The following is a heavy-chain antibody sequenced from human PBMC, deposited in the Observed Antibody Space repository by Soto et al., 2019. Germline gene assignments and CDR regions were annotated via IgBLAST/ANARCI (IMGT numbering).Heavy chain of an antibody. CDR2: IYYSGST. Sequence: SETLSLTCTVSGGSISSYYWSWIRQPPGKGLEWIGYIYYSGSTNYNPSLKSRVTISVDTSKNQFSLKLSSVTAADTAVYYCARQNDYGHYLLWFDPWGQGTLVTVSS. J-gene: IGHJ5*02. V-gene: IGHV4-59*08. CDR3: ARQNDYGHYLLWFDP. D-gene: IGHD4-17*01. CDR1: GGSISSYY.